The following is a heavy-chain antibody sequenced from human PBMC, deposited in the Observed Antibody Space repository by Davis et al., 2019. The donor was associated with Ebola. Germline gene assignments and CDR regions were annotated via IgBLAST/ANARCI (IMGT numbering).Heavy chain of an antibody. V-gene: IGHV3-13*04. CDR3: VREVSDYDSPYYYVDV. Sequence: PGGSLRLSCAASGFTVSSYDMHWVRQVTGNGLEWVSSLGPAGDTYYPDSVKGRFTISRDGAKNSLYLQMNSLRAGDTAVYYCVREVSDYDSPYYYVDVWGQGTAVTVSS. D-gene: IGHD5-12*01. J-gene: IGHJ6*02. CDR1: GFTVSSYD. CDR2: LGPAGDT.